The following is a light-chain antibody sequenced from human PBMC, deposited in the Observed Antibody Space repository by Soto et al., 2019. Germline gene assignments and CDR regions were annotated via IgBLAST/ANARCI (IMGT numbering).Light chain of an antibody. CDR3: QQSYSIPWT. CDR2: DAS. V-gene: IGKV1-39*01. Sequence: DIQMTQSPSSLSASVGDRVTITCRSSQSISTYLNWYQRKPGKAPNLLIYDASSLQGGVPSRFSGSGSGTDFSLTISSLQAEDFATYYCQQSYSIPWTFGQGTKVDMK. CDR1: QSISTY. J-gene: IGKJ1*01.